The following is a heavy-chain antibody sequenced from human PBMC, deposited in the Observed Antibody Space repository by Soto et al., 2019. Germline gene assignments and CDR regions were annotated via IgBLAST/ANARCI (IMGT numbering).Heavy chain of an antibody. CDR1: GGSISSYY. V-gene: IGHV4-59*01. Sequence: PSETLSLTCTVSGGSISSYYWSWIRQPPGKGLEWIGYIYYSGSTNCNPSLKSRVTISVDTSKNQFSLKLSSVTAADTAVYYCSRGSPNNWNHYYFDYWGQGTLVTVS. CDR2: IYYSGST. J-gene: IGHJ4*02. CDR3: SRGSPNNWNHYYFDY. D-gene: IGHD1-20*01.